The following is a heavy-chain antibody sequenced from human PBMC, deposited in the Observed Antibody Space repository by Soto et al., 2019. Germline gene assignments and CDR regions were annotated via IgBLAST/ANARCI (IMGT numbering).Heavy chain of an antibody. CDR2: ISGSGGST. Sequence: EVQLLESGGGLVQPGGSLRLSCAASGFTFSSYAMSWVRQAPGKGLEWVSAISGSGGSTYYADSVQGRFTISRDNSKNTLYLQMNSLRAEDTAVYYCAKAVDPLGAVAGTFMDYWGQGTLVTVSS. D-gene: IGHD6-19*01. CDR3: AKAVDPLGAVAGTFMDY. CDR1: GFTFSSYA. J-gene: IGHJ4*02. V-gene: IGHV3-23*01.